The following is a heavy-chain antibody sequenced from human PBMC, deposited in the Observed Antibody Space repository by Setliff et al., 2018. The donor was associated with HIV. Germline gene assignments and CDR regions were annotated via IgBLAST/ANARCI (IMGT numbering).Heavy chain of an antibody. V-gene: IGHV3-23*01. CDR3: AKGSGAAWPYYFDY. J-gene: IGHJ4*02. D-gene: IGHD3-10*01. CDR2: LTGDGVNT. CDR1: GFTFSTYV. Sequence: PGGSLRLSCAASGFTFSTYVLSWVRQAPGKGLEWVSALTGDGVNTYYADSVKGRFTISRDNSQNTLYLQMNSLRVDDTAVYYRAKGSGAAWPYYFDYWGQGTLVTVSS.